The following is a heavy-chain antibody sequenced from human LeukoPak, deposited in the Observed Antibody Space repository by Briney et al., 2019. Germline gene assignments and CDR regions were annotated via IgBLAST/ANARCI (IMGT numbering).Heavy chain of an antibody. CDR2: IYYSGST. CDR1: GGSISSSSYY. V-gene: IGHV4-39*01. D-gene: IGHD3-22*01. CDR3: ARHAPYNYDSSGYLTEFDY. J-gene: IGHJ4*02. Sequence: PSETLSLTCTVSGGSISSSSYYWGSIRQPPGKGLEWIGSIYYSGSTYYNPSLKSRVTISVDTSKNQFSLKLSSVTAADTAVYYCARHAPYNYDSSGYLTEFDYWGQGTLVTASS.